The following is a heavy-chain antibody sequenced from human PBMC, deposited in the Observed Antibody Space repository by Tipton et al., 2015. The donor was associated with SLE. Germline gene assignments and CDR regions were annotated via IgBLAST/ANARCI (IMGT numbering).Heavy chain of an antibody. CDR2: ISASGSPI. J-gene: IGHJ4*02. D-gene: IGHD2-8*02. CDR1: GFIFTNYE. V-gene: IGHV3-48*03. CDR3: AREYCPGGVCYTDYFDS. Sequence: SLRLSCVGSGFIFTNYEMTWVRQSPGRGLEWVAYISASGSPINYADSVRGRFTVSRDNAKRSLFLQMSSLRAEDTALYYCAREYCPGGVCYTDYFDSWGQGTPVTVSS.